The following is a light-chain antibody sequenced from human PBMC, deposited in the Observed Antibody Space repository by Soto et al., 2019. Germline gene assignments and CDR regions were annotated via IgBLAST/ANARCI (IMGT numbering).Light chain of an antibody. V-gene: IGKV1-39*01. CDR1: QSISGY. CDR3: QQSHGIPYI. J-gene: IGKJ2*01. CDR2: AVS. Sequence: DIPMTQSPSSLSASVGDRVTITCRASQSISGYVNWYQQKPGKAPELLIYAVSNLQSGVTPRFGGSGSGTDFTLTISSLQPEDFATYYFQQSHGIPYIFGHGTKLEIK.